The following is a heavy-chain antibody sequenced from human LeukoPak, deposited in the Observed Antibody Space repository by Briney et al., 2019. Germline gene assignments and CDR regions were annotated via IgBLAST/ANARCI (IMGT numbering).Heavy chain of an antibody. Sequence: GESLKISCKGSGYSFTNYWIAWVRQMPGKGLEWMGIIYPDDSDTTYSPSSQGRVTISADKSISTAYPQWSSLQASDTGMYYCARLLDSSGWYWKYWGQGTLVTVSS. CDR1: GYSFTNYW. J-gene: IGHJ4*02. D-gene: IGHD6-19*01. V-gene: IGHV5-51*01. CDR3: ARLLDSSGWYWKY. CDR2: IYPDDSDT.